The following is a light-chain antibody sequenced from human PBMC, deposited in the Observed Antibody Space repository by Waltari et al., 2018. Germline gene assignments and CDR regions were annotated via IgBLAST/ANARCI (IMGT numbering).Light chain of an antibody. CDR1: YSNIGSNY. CDR3: AAWDDSLSGGV. V-gene: IGLV1-47*01. CDR2: RNN. Sequence: QSVLTQPPSASGTPGQRVTISCSGSYSNIGSNYVYWYQQLPGTAPKLLIHRNNQRPSGVPDRVSGSKSDTSASLAISGLRSEDEADYYCAAWDDSLSGGVFGGGTKLTVL. J-gene: IGLJ3*02.